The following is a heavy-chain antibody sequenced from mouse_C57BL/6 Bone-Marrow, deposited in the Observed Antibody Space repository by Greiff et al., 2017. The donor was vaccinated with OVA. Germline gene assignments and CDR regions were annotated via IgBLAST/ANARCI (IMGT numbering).Heavy chain of an antibody. V-gene: IGHV3-6*01. D-gene: IGHD1-1*01. CDR3: ARDRGTVVADWYFDV. CDR1: GYSITSGYY. CDR2: ISYDGSN. Sequence: EVQLQESGPGLVKPSQSLSLTCSVTGYSITSGYYWNWIRQFPGNKLEWMGYISYDGSNNYNPSLKNRISITRDTSKNQFFLKLNSVTTEDTATYDCARDRGTVVADWYFDVWGTGTTVTVSS. J-gene: IGHJ1*03.